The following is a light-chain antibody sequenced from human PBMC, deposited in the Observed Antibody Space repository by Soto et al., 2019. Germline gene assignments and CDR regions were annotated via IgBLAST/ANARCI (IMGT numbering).Light chain of an antibody. CDR2: LESSGGY. Sequence: QSVLTQSSSVSASLGSSVNLTCTLSSGHGSYIIAWHQQQPGKAHRYLMNLESSGGYNKGSGFPGRFSGSSAGADRYLTIANLQFEDEDDYCCETWDSGTRVYGTGTKLTVL. J-gene: IGLJ1*01. V-gene: IGLV4-60*02. CDR3: ETWDSGTRV. CDR1: SGHGSYI.